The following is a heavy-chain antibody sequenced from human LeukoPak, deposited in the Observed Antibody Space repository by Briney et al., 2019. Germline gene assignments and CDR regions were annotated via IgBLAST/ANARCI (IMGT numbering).Heavy chain of an antibody. D-gene: IGHD2-15*01. CDR3: ARALGYCSGGSCTRGYNWFDP. CDR2: IYYGGST. V-gene: IGHV4-39*02. CDR1: GGSISSSDYY. Sequence: PSETLSLTCAVSGGSISSSDYYWGWIRQPPGKGLEWIGSIYYGGSTYYNPSLKSRVTISVDTSMNHFSLKLSFVTTADTAVYYCARALGYCSGGSCTRGYNWFDPWGQGTLVTVPS. J-gene: IGHJ5*02.